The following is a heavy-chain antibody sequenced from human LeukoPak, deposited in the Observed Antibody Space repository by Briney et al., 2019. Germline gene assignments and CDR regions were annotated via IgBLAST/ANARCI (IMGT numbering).Heavy chain of an antibody. V-gene: IGHV4-39*01. J-gene: IGHJ5*02. CDR1: GGSISSSSYY. CDR2: IYYSGST. Sequence: SETLSLTCTVSGGSISSSSYYWGWIRQPPGKGLEWIGSIYYSGSTYYNPSLKSRVTISVDTSKNQFSLKLSSVTAADTAVYYCARRAYSGSYEIDPWGQGTLVTVSS. CDR3: ARRAYSGSYEIDP. D-gene: IGHD1-26*01.